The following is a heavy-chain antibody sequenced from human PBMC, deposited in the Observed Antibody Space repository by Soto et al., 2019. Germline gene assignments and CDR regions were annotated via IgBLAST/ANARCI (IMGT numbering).Heavy chain of an antibody. CDR1: GGGTLSNDA. D-gene: IGHD2-21*02. V-gene: IGHV1-69*01. J-gene: IGHJ4*02. Sequence: QVHLVQSGADGRKSGSSVRVSCTASGGGTLSNDAISWVRQAPGQGLEWLGRISPFFGTTDYSQSFQGRLTMTANASTGTVYMYLRSLKSDDTAVYYCAREVVTETTWGSFDSWGQGTLVTVSS. CDR2: ISPFFGTT. CDR3: AREVVTETTWGSFDS.